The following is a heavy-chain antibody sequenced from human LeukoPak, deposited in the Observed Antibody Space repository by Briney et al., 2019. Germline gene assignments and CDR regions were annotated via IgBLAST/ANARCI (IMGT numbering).Heavy chain of an antibody. CDR2: IYYSGSP. D-gene: IGHD2-8*02. CDR1: GGSISSSTYY. J-gene: IGHJ4*02. V-gene: IGHV4-39*01. Sequence: SETLSLTCTVSGGSISSSTYYWGWIRQPPGKGLEWIGSIYYSGSPYYNPSLKSRVTISIGTSKNQLSLKLSSVTAADTAVYYCASRPGDFDYWGQGTLVTVSS. CDR3: ASRPGDFDY.